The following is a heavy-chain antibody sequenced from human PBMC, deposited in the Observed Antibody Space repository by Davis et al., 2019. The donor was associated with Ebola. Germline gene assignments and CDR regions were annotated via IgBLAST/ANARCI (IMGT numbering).Heavy chain of an antibody. V-gene: IGHV3-23*01. CDR2: ISGSGGST. J-gene: IGHJ6*02. Sequence: GESLKISCAASGFTFSSYSMNWVRQAPGKGLEWVSAISGSGGSTYYADSVKGRFTISRDNSKNTLYLQMNSLRAEDTAVYYFAKDLGGGSYRYYYYGMDVWGQGTTVTVSS. CDR1: GFTFSSYS. CDR3: AKDLGGGSYRYYYYGMDV. D-gene: IGHD1-26*01.